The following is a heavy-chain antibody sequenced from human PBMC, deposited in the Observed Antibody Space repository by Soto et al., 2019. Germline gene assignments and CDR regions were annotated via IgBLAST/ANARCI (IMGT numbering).Heavy chain of an antibody. CDR2: ISYSGST. CDR3: ARLHGYCISTSCYGYYGMDV. D-gene: IGHD2-2*01. J-gene: IGHJ6*02. Sequence: SETLSLACTVTGGSITSSSSSWGWIRQPPGKGLEWIGSISYSGSTYYNPSLKSRVTMSVDTSKNQFSLKLSSVTAADTAVYYCARLHGYCISTSCYGYYGMDVWGQGTTVT. V-gene: IGHV4-39*01. CDR1: GGSITSSSSS.